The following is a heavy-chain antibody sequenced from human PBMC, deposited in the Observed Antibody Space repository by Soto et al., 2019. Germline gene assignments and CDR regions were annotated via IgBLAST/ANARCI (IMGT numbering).Heavy chain of an antibody. CDR2: IIPIFGTA. D-gene: IGHD5-12*01. CDR1: GGTFSSYA. V-gene: IGHV1-69*12. CDR3: AREGERGDGYHQLGWFDP. J-gene: IGHJ5*02. Sequence: QVQLVQSGAEVKKPGSSVKVSCKASGGTFSSYAISWVRQAPGQGLEWMGGIIPIFGTANYAQKFQGRVTSTADESTSTAYMELSSRRSEDTAVYYCAREGERGDGYHQLGWFDPWGQGTLVTVSS.